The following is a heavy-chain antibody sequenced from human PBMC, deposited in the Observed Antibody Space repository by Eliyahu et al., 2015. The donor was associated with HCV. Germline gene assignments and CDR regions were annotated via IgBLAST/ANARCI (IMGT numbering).Heavy chain of an antibody. J-gene: IGHJ6*02. CDR2: IIPIFGTA. CDR1: GGTFSSYA. CDR3: ASWGAPDDYVWGSYRPEADHNPDYYYYGMDV. D-gene: IGHD3-16*02. V-gene: IGHV1-69*01. Sequence: QVQLVQSGAEVKKPGSSVKVSCKASGGTFSSYAISWVRQAPGQGLEWMGGIIPIFGTANYAQKFQGXVTITADESTSTAYMELSSLRSEDTAVYYCASWGAPDDYVWGSYRPEADHNPDYYYYGMDVWGQGTTVTVSS.